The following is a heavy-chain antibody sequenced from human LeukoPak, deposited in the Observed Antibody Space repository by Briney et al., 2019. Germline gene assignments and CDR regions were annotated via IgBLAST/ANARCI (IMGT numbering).Heavy chain of an antibody. CDR1: GGSFSGYY. D-gene: IGHD6-19*01. CDR2: INHSGST. J-gene: IGHJ4*02. CDR3: ARGGIAVVDGGIDY. V-gene: IGHV4-34*01. Sequence: SETLSLTCAVYGGSFSGYYWSWIRQPPGKGLEWIGEINHSGSTNYNPSLKSRVTISVDKSKNQFSLKLSSVTAADTAVYYCARGGIAVVDGGIDYWGQGTLVTVSS.